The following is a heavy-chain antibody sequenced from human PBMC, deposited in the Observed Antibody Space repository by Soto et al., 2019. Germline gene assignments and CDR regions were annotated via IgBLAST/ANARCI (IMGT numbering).Heavy chain of an antibody. D-gene: IGHD3-10*01. Sequence: QVQLVESGGGVVQPGRSLRLSCAASGFTFSSYGMHWVRQAPGKGLEWVAVIWYDGSNKYYADSVKGRFTISRDNSKNTLYRQMNSLRAEDTAVYYCARDERGSGSLDYWGQGTLVTVSS. V-gene: IGHV3-33*01. CDR3: ARDERGSGSLDY. CDR1: GFTFSSYG. J-gene: IGHJ4*02. CDR2: IWYDGSNK.